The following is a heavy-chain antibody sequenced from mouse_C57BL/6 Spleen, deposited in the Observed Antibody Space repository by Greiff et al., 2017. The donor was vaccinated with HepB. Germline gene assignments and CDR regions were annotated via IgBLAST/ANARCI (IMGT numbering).Heavy chain of an antibody. CDR2: ISSGGSYT. Sequence: EVMLVESGGDLVKPGGSLKLSCAASGFTFSSYGMSWVRQTPDKRLEWVATISSGGSYTYYPDSVKGRFTISKDNAKNTLYLQMSSLKSEDTAIYYCARGGLTGHFDYWGQGTTLTVSS. V-gene: IGHV5-6*01. CDR3: ARGGLTGHFDY. D-gene: IGHD4-1*01. J-gene: IGHJ2*01. CDR1: GFTFSSYG.